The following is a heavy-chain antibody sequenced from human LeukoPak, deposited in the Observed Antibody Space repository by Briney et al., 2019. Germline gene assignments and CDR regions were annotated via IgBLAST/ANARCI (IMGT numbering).Heavy chain of an antibody. J-gene: IGHJ4*02. Sequence: GGSLRLSCAAPGFTFSSYEMNWVRQAPGKGLEWISYVRSDGSATYYADSVKGRFTLSRDNAKNSLYLQMNSLRTEDTAVYYCTRGGGSGSYLDYWGQGALVTVSS. CDR2: VRSDGSAT. D-gene: IGHD1-26*01. CDR1: GFTFSSYE. V-gene: IGHV3-48*03. CDR3: TRGGGSGSYLDY.